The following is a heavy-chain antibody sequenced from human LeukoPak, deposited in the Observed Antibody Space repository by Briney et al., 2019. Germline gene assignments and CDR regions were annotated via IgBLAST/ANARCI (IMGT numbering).Heavy chain of an antibody. Sequence: SETLSLTYTVSGGSISSYYWSWIRQPAGKGLEWIGRISTSGSTNYNPSLKSRITMSVDASKNQISLRLSSVTAADTAVFYCARDQGAGWFDPWGQGTLVTVSS. CDR3: ARDQGAGWFDP. D-gene: IGHD1-26*01. CDR2: ISTSGST. V-gene: IGHV4-4*07. J-gene: IGHJ5*02. CDR1: GGSISSYY.